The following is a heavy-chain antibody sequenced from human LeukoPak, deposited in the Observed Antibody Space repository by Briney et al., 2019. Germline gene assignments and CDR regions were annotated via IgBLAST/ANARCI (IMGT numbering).Heavy chain of an antibody. CDR3: ARVGATEYYFDY. V-gene: IGHV3-53*04. D-gene: IGHD1-26*01. Sequence: PGGSLRLSCAASGFTVSSNYMSWVRQAPGKGLEWVSVIYSGGSTYYADSVKGRFTISRHNSKNTLYLQMNSLRAEDTAVYYCARVGATEYYFDYWAREPWSPSPQ. J-gene: IGHJ4*02. CDR1: GFTVSSNY. CDR2: IYSGGST.